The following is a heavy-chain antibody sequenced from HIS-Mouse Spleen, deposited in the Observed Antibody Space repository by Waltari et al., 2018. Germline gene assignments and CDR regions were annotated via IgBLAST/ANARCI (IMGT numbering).Heavy chain of an antibody. V-gene: IGHV4-39*07. J-gene: IGHJ2*01. D-gene: IGHD6-13*01. Sequence: QLQLQESGPGLVKPSETLSLTCTVSGGSISSSSYYWGWIRQPPGKGLEWIGSIYYSASTSHNPSPKSRVTISVDTSKNQFSLKLSSVTAAATAVYYCAREIPYSSSWYDWYFDLWGRGTLVTVSS. CDR2: IYYSAST. CDR1: GGSISSSSYY. CDR3: AREIPYSSSWYDWYFDL.